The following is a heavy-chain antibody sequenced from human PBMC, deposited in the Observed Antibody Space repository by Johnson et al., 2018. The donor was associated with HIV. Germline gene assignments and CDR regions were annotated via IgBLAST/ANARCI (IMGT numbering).Heavy chain of an antibody. D-gene: IGHD2-15*01. J-gene: IGHJ3*02. CDR1: GFTFSSYA. CDR3: AKGKVVVAAHDAFDI. V-gene: IGHV3-30-3*01. CDR2: ISYDGSNK. Sequence: QEQLVESGGGVVQPGRSLRFSCASSGFTFSSYAMCWVRQAPAAGLVWVAVISYDGSNKDYADYVKGRFTISRDNSKNTLYLQMNSLRAEDTAVYYCAKGKVVVAAHDAFDIWGQGTMVTVSS.